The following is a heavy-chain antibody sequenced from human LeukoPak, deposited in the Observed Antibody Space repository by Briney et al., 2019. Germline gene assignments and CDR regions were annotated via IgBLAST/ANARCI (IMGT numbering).Heavy chain of an antibody. CDR1: GFTFSSYA. CDR2: ISGTSSYM. D-gene: IGHD3-10*01. Sequence: GGSLRLSCATSGFTFSSYAMNWVRQAPGKGLDWVSGISGTSSYMYYGDSVKGRFTVSRDNAKNSLYLQMESLRVEDTAVYYCARDLHYYGSGPWGQGTLVTVSS. CDR3: ARDLHYYGSGP. J-gene: IGHJ5*02. V-gene: IGHV3-21*01.